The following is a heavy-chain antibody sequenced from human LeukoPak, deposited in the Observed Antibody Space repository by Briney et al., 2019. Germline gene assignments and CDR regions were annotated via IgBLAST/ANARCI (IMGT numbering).Heavy chain of an antibody. V-gene: IGHV3-23*01. CDR3: AEAHCGSSSCSRVDC. CDR2: ITGSGDST. D-gene: IGHD2-2*01. Sequence: GGSLRLSCAASGFTFSNYAMSWVRQAPGRGLEWVSAITGSGDSTYYADSVKGRFTISRDNSKSTLYLQMNSLRAEDTALYYCAEAHCGSSSCSRVDCWGQGTLVTVPS. CDR1: GFTFSNYA. J-gene: IGHJ4*02.